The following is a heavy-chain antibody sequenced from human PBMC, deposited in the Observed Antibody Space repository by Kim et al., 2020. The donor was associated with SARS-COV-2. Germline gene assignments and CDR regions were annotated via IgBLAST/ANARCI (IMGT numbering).Heavy chain of an antibody. V-gene: IGHV3-7*01. CDR2: IKQDGSEK. CDR1: GLTFSSDW. Sequence: GGSLRLSCVASGLTFSSDWMNWVRQAPGKGLEWVANIKQDGSEKNYVDAVKGRFTISRDSAKKSLYLHMNSLRAEDTAVHYCAGSILTGSWGQGTLVTVSS. D-gene: IGHD3-9*01. J-gene: IGHJ5*02. CDR3: AGSILTGS.